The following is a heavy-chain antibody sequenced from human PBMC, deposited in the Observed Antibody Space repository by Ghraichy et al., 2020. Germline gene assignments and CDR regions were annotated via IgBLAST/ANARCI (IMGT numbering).Heavy chain of an antibody. J-gene: IGHJ4*02. CDR3: AKNPTPISMNTGMTLTWSCCYDC. CDR2: ISATGAGT. CDR1: GFTFSNFA. D-gene: IGHD3-22*01. V-gene: IGHV3-23*01. Sequence: GGSLRLSCAASGFTFSNFALAWVRQTPGKGLEWVSGISATGAGTYYADSVKGRFSISRDNSRNTLYLQMNSLRAEDTALYYCAKNPTPISMNTGMTLTWSCCYDCWGQGTLVAVSS.